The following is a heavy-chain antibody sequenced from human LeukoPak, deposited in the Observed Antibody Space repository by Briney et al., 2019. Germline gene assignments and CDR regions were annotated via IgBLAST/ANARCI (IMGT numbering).Heavy chain of an antibody. CDR2: ISYDGSNK. CDR1: GFTFSSYA. Sequence: GGSLRLSCAASGFTFSSYAMHWVRQAPGKGLEWVAVISYDGSNKYYADSVKGRFTISRDNSKNTLYLQMNSLRAEDTAVYYCARVYRGVIIGSDYWGQGTLVTVSS. D-gene: IGHD3-10*01. J-gene: IGHJ4*02. V-gene: IGHV3-30-3*01. CDR3: ARVYRGVIIGSDY.